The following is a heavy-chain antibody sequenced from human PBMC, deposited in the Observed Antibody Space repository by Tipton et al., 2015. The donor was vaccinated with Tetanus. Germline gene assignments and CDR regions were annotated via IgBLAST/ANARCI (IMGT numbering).Heavy chain of an antibody. D-gene: IGHD6-13*01. CDR3: ARNSSSWSGFDS. CDR2: IYNTWST. J-gene: IGHJ4*02. Sequence: TLSLTCTVSGDSMNPYYWSWIRQPPGKGLEWIGQIYNTWSTNYNPSLKGRVTISIDPSKNQFSLQMTSLTAADTAVYYCARNSSSWSGFDSWGQGTLVTVSS. CDR1: GDSMNPYY. V-gene: IGHV4-59*01.